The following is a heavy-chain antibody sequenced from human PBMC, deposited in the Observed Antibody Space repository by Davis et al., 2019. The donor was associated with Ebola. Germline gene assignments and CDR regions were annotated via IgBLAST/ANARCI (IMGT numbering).Heavy chain of an antibody. J-gene: IGHJ4*02. D-gene: IGHD3-3*01. CDR1: GFTISSHG. CDR3: TKGLRVVTPDY. Sequence: PGGSLRLSCAASGFTISSHGMSWVRQAPGKGLEWVSGISNRGDNRNYADSVKGRFTISRDNSKNTVYLQMNSLRAEDTALYYCTKGLRVVTPDYWGQGTLVTVSS. CDR2: ISNRGDNR. V-gene: IGHV3-23*01.